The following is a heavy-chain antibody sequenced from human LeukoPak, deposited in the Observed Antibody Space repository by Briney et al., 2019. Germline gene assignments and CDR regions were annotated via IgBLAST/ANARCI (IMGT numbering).Heavy chain of an antibody. CDR3: ARYYYDTSSAFDI. Sequence: ASVKVSCKASGYTFTNFRISWVRQAPGQGLEWMGWINPNSGGTNYAQKFQGRVIMTRDTSISTAYMALSRLRSDDTAVYYCARYYYDTSSAFDIWGQGTMVTVSS. J-gene: IGHJ3*02. D-gene: IGHD3-22*01. V-gene: IGHV1-2*02. CDR2: INPNSGGT. CDR1: GYTFTNFR.